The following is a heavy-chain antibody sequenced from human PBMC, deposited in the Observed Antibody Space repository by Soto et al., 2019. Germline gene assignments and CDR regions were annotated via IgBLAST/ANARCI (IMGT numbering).Heavy chain of an antibody. D-gene: IGHD1-26*01. CDR3: ASESYHQDQDYYYHGMDV. J-gene: IGHJ6*02. CDR2: IYYSGST. CDR1: GGSVSSGSYY. V-gene: IGHV4-61*01. Sequence: SETLSLTCTVSGGSVSSGSYYWSWIRQPPGKGLEWIGYIYYSGSTNYNPSLKSRVTISVDTSKNQFSLKLSSVTAADTAVYYCASESYHQDQDYYYHGMDVWGQGTTVTVSS.